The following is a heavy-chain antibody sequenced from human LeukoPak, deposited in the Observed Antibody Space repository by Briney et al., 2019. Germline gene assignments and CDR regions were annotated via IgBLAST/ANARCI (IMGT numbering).Heavy chain of an antibody. D-gene: IGHD3-3*01. CDR2: MNPNSGNT. CDR1: GYTFTGYY. Sequence: ASVKVSCKASGYTFTGYYMHWVRQAPGQGLEWMGWMNPNSGNTGYAQKFQGRVTMTRNTSISTAYMELSSLRSEGTAVYYCASALYDFWSGYYTFDYWGQGTLVTVSS. V-gene: IGHV1-8*02. CDR3: ASALYDFWSGYYTFDY. J-gene: IGHJ4*02.